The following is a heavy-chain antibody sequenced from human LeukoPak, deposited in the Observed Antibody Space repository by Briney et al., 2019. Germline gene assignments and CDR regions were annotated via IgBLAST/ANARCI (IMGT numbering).Heavy chain of an antibody. CDR1: GFTFSSYS. Sequence: GGSLRLSCAASGFTFSSYSMNWVRQAPGKGLEWVSSIGSSSSYIYYADSVKGRFTISRHNANNSLYQQMKTLRAEATAGYYGARGKGGGDYWGQGTLVTVSS. CDR2: IGSSSSYI. J-gene: IGHJ4*02. D-gene: IGHD3-16*01. V-gene: IGHV3-21*01. CDR3: ARGKGGGDY.